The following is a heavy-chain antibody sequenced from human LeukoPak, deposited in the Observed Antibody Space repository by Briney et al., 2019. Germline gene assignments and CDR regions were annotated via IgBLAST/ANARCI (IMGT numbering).Heavy chain of an antibody. CDR1: GYTFTSYD. CDR3: ARAKSIAARRRYYYYMDV. V-gene: IGHV1-8*01. CDR2: MNPNSGNT. D-gene: IGHD6-6*01. Sequence: ASVKVSCKASGYTFTSYDINWVRQATGQGLEWMGWMNPNSGNTGYAQKFQGRVTMTGNTSISTAYMELSSLRSEDTAVYYCARAKSIAARRRYYYYMDVWGKGTTVTVSS. J-gene: IGHJ6*03.